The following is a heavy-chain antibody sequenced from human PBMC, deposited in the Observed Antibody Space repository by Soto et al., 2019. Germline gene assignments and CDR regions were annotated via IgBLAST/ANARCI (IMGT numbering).Heavy chain of an antibody. Sequence: QVQLVQSGAEVREPGASVKVSCKASGYSFTSLDINWVRQTAGQGLEWMGWMQPSTGRTGYAQKFQGRVTMTRDTSINTAYRELTALTSEDTAFFSFPRGVGAGVASWGKGTLFTVPS. CDR1: GYSFTSLD. CDR3: PRGVGAGVAS. D-gene: IGHD3-10*01. CDR2: MQPSTGRT. J-gene: IGHJ4*02. V-gene: IGHV1-8*01.